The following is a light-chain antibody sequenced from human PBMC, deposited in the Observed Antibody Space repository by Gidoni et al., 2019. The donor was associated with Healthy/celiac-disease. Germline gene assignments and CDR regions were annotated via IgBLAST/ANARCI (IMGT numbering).Light chain of an antibody. CDR2: DSS. V-gene: IGLV2-14*01. Sequence: QSPLTHPASVSRSPAQSTTISCTGTSSHIGGYNDVSWYQQHPGKAPKLMIDDSSNRPPGVSDRFSGSKSGNTASLTICGLQAEDEADYYCSSYTSSSLYVFGTGTTVTVL. J-gene: IGLJ1*01. CDR1: SSHIGGYND. CDR3: SSYTSSSLYV.